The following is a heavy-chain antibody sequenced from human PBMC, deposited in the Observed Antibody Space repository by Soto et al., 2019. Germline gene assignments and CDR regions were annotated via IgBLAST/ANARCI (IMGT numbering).Heavy chain of an antibody. J-gene: IGHJ4*02. CDR1: VFTFSSYA. CDR3: AKARGSSTPAPGSY. Sequence: GGSLRLSCAASVFTFSSYAMSWVRQTPGEGLEWVSAISGSGGSTYYADSVKGRFTISRDNSKNTVYLQMNSLRAEDTAVYYCAKARGSSTPAPGSYWGQGTLVTVSS. D-gene: IGHD2-2*01. CDR2: ISGSGGST. V-gene: IGHV3-23*01.